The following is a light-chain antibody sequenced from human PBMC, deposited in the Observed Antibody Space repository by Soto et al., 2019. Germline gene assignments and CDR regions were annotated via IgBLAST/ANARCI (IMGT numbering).Light chain of an antibody. J-gene: IGKJ1*01. Sequence: DIQLTQSPSSLPASLGDRVTITCRASQDIKKFLAWYQQRPGKVPDLLIYAASTLRSGVPSRFSGNASGTDFSFTISSLQPEDVATYYCQKYDRAPAMFGQGTKVDIK. CDR1: QDIKKF. CDR3: QKYDRAPAM. CDR2: AAS. V-gene: IGKV1-27*01.